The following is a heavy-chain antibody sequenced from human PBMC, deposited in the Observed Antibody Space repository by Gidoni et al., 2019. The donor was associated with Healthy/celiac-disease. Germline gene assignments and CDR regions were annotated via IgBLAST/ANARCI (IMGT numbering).Heavy chain of an antibody. CDR1: GFTFSSDS. CDR3: ATSGGETYYDFWSGYPKGYNWFDP. D-gene: IGHD3-3*01. J-gene: IGHJ5*02. V-gene: IGHV3-21*06. CDR2: ISSSSSYI. Sequence: EVQLVESGGGLVKHGGSLRLSCAASGFTFSSDSMNWDRQAPGKGLEWVSSISSSSSYIYYADSVKGRFTISRDNAKNSLYLQMNSLRAEDTAVYYCATSGGETYYDFWSGYPKGYNWFDPWGQGTLVTVSS.